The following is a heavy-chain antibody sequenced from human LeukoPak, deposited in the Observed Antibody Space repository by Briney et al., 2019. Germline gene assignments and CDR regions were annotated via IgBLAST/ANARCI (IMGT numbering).Heavy chain of an antibody. CDR3: AREGGESPSYYFDY. J-gene: IGHJ4*02. CDR1: GFTFSSYS. V-gene: IGHV3-21*01. CDR2: ISSSSSYI. Sequence: GGSLRLSCAASGFTFSSYSMNWVRQAPGKGLEWVSSISSSSSYIYYADSVKGRFTISRDNAKNSLYLQMNGLRAEDTAVYYCAREGGESPSYYFDYWGQGTLVTVSS. D-gene: IGHD3-10*01.